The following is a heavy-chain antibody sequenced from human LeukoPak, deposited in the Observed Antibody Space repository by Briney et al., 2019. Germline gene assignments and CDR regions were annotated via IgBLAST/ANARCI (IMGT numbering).Heavy chain of an antibody. Sequence: PGGSLRLPCAASGFTFSSYGMSWVRQAPGKGLEWVSVISGSGGSTYYADSVKGRFTFSRDNSKNTLYLQMNSLRTEDTAVYYCAKLHYGSGSYPFDYWGQGTLVTVSS. J-gene: IGHJ4*02. D-gene: IGHD3-10*01. CDR3: AKLHYGSGSYPFDY. CDR1: GFTFSSYG. V-gene: IGHV3-23*01. CDR2: ISGSGGST.